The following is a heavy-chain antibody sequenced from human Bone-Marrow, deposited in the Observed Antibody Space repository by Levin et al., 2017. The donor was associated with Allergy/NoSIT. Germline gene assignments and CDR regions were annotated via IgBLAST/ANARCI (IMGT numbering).Heavy chain of an antibody. J-gene: IGHJ4*02. CDR2: IYWDDDK. V-gene: IGHV2-5*02. D-gene: IGHD2-2*02. CDR3: AHRHIGPYTAEVDY. Sequence: SGPTLVKPTQTLTLTCTFSGFSLSTYGLGVGWIRQPPGKALEWLAVIYWDDDKRYTPSFRSRLTITKDTSKNQVVLTMTNMDPVDTATYYCAHRHIGPYTAEVDYWGQGTLVTVSS. CDR1: GFSLSTYGLG.